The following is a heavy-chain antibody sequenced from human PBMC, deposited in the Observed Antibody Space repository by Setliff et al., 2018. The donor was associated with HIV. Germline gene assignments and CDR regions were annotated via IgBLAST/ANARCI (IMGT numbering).Heavy chain of an antibody. Sequence: GASVKVSCKTSGYTFTGYYIHWVRQVPGQGLEWMGRINPNTGGTDYAQKFQDRVTMTRDTSINTAYMELSRLRSDDTAVYYCAREYDVLTGYYISAFDIWGQGTMVTVSS. CDR1: GYTFTGYY. V-gene: IGHV1-2*06. D-gene: IGHD3-9*01. CDR3: AREYDVLTGYYISAFDI. CDR2: INPNTGGT. J-gene: IGHJ3*02.